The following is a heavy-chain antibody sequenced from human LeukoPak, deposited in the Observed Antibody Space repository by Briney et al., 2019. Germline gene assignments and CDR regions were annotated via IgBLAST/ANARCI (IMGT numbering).Heavy chain of an antibody. J-gene: IGHJ6*03. CDR2: VHSNGST. CDR3: ARVGSEYSRFRHMDV. Sequence: SETLSLTCTVSGGPISTYSWSWIRQPPGKGLGWIGYVHSNGSTNYKPSLKSRVTIAVDRSKNQFSLKLSSVTAADTAVYYCARVGSEYSRFRHMDVWGKGTTVTVSS. CDR1: GGPISTYS. V-gene: IGHV4-59*08. D-gene: IGHD6-6*01.